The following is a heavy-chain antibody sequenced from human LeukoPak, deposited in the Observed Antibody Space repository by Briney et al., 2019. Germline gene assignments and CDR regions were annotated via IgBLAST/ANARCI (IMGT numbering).Heavy chain of an antibody. CDR1: GVIFTKYW. CDR3: ARGGYSGSYYRFD. V-gene: IGHV3-74*01. D-gene: IGHD1-26*01. CDR2: IDKEGSAA. J-gene: IGHJ4*02. Sequence: RGSLRLSCVASGVIFTKYWMHWVRQVKGKGPVWVGRIDKEGSAAFYAESVKGRFTISRDNVKSTVYLQMNSLTAEDTAVYHCARGGYSGSYYRFDWGQGTLVTVSS.